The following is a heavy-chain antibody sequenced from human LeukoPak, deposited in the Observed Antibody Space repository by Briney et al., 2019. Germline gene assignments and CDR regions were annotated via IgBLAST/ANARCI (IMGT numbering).Heavy chain of an antibody. D-gene: IGHD3-10*01. CDR1: GGTFSSYA. CDR2: IIPIFGTA. CDR3: ACLWFGELSAFDI. Sequence: SVKVSCKASGGTFSSYAISWVRQAPGQGLEWMGGIIPIFGTANYAQKFQGRVTITADESTSTAYMELSSLRSEDTAVYYCACLWFGELSAFDIWGQGTMVTVSS. V-gene: IGHV1-69*13. J-gene: IGHJ3*02.